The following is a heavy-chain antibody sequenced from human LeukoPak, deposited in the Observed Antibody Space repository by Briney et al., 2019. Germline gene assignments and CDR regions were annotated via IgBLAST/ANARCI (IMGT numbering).Heavy chain of an antibody. Sequence: GGSLRLSCVASGFTLSSYSMTWVRQAPGKGLEWVSYISGSSSIIHYADSVKGRFTISRDNAKNSLYLQMNSLRDEDTAVYHCAREAGYSSGWFGYWGQGTLVTVSS. J-gene: IGHJ4*02. D-gene: IGHD6-19*01. CDR2: ISGSSSII. V-gene: IGHV3-48*02. CDR1: GFTLSSYS. CDR3: AREAGYSSGWFGY.